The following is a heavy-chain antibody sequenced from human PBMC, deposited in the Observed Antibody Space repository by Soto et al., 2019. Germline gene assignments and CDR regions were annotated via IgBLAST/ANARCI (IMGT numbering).Heavy chain of an antibody. CDR2: ISTSSTYI. Sequence: VQLVESGGGLVKPGGSLRLSCAASGFTFSSYSMHWVRQAPGKGLEWVSYISTSSTYIYYADSVKGRFTISRDNAKNSLYLQMNSLRAEDTALYYCARAGYSGYDFDYWVQGTLVTVSS. J-gene: IGHJ4*02. CDR3: ARAGYSGYDFDY. D-gene: IGHD5-12*01. CDR1: GFTFSSYS. V-gene: IGHV3-21*01.